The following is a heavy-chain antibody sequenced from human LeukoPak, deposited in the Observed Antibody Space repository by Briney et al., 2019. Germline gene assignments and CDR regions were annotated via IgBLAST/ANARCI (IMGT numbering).Heavy chain of an antibody. V-gene: IGHV3-23*01. D-gene: IGHD3-22*01. Sequence: GGSLRLSCAASGFTFSSYAMSWVRQAPGKGLEWVSAISGSGGSTYCADSVKGRFTISRDNSKNTLYLQMNSLRAEDTAVYYCAKDQVLTMIVVVGQNDAFDIWGQGTMVTVSS. J-gene: IGHJ3*02. CDR3: AKDQVLTMIVVVGQNDAFDI. CDR1: GFTFSSYA. CDR2: ISGSGGST.